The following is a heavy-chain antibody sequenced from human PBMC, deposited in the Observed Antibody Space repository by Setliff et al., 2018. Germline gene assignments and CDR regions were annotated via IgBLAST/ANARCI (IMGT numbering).Heavy chain of an antibody. CDR2: IYTSGST. CDR3: ARGRGYSYGSTFHYYYGMDV. V-gene: IGHV4-61*02. D-gene: IGHD5-18*01. CDR1: GGSISSGSYY. Sequence: KPSETLSLTCTVSGGSISSGSYYWSWIRQPAGKGLEWIGRIYTSGSTNYNPSLKSRVTISVDTSKNQFSLKLSSVTAADTAVYYCARGRGYSYGSTFHYYYGMDVWGQGTTVTVSS. J-gene: IGHJ6*02.